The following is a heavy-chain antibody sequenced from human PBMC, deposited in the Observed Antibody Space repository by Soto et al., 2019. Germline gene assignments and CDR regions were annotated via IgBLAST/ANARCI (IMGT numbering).Heavy chain of an antibody. CDR2: IIPIFGTA. Sequence: VASVKVSCKASGGTFSSYAISWVRQAPGQGLEWMGGIIPIFGTANYAQKFQGRVTITADESTSTAYMELSSLRSEGTAVYYCASETGTTLWHGAFDIWGQGTMVTVSS. V-gene: IGHV1-69*13. CDR3: ASETGTTLWHGAFDI. J-gene: IGHJ3*02. D-gene: IGHD1-7*01. CDR1: GGTFSSYA.